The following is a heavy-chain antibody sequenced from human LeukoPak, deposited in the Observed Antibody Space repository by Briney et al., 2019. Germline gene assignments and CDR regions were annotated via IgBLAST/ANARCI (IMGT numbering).Heavy chain of an antibody. CDR1: GYTFTGYY. V-gene: IGHV1-2*02. Sequence: ASVKVSCKASGYTFTGYYMHWVRQAPGQGLEWMGWINPNSGGTNYAQKFQGRVTMTRDTSISTAYMELSRLRSDDTAVYYCARAMGIAAVGHDYWGQGTLVTVSS. CDR3: ARAMGIAAVGHDY. J-gene: IGHJ4*02. CDR2: INPNSGGT. D-gene: IGHD6-13*01.